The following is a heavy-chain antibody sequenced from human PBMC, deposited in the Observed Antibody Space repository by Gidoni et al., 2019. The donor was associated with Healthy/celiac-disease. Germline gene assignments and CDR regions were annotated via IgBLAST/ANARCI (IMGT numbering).Heavy chain of an antibody. CDR3: ASGVAATKKRDVVVIATSDY. CDR1: GFTFSSYS. D-gene: IGHD2-21*01. CDR2: ISSSSSYI. V-gene: IGHV3-21*01. Sequence: EVQLVESGGGLVKPGGSLRLSCAASGFTFSSYSMNWVRQAPGKGLEWVSSISSSSSYIYYADSVKGRFTISRDNAKNSLYLQMNSLRAEDTAVYYCASGVAATKKRDVVVIATSDYWGQGTLVTVSS. J-gene: IGHJ4*02.